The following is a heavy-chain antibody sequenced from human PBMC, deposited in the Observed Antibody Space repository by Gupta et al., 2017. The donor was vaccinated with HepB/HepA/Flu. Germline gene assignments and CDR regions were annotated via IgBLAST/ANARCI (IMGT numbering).Heavy chain of an antibody. V-gene: IGHV4-39*01. CDR3: ASVLRGY. CDR2: TGST. J-gene: IGHJ4*02. D-gene: IGHD3-10*02. Sequence: TGSTYYNPSLKSRVTISVDTSKNQFSLKLSSVTAADTAVYYCASVLRGYWGQGTLVTVSS.